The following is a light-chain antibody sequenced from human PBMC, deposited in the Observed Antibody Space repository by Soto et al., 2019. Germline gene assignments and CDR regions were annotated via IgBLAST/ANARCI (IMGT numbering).Light chain of an antibody. CDR1: QSISSN. V-gene: IGKV3-15*01. J-gene: IGKJ2*01. Sequence: EIVMTQSPATLSVSPGDRATVSCRASQSISSNLAWYQHKPGQAPRLLIYGASTRATGIPDRFSGSGSGAEFTLTISNLQSEDFAVYYCQQYNNCPPYTFGQGTKLEIK. CDR3: QQYNNCPPYT. CDR2: GAS.